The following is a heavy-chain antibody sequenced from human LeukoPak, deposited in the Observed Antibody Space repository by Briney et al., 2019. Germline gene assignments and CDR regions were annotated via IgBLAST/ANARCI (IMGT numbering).Heavy chain of an antibody. Sequence: PSETLSLTCTVSGGSISSYYWSWIRQPPGKGLEWIGYIYYSGGTNYNPSLKSRVTISVDTSKNQFSLKLSSVTAADTAVYYCARPGYCSSTSCYADYWGQGTLVTVSS. CDR1: GGSISSYY. V-gene: IGHV4-59*08. J-gene: IGHJ4*02. CDR3: ARPGYCSSTSCYADY. CDR2: IYYSGGT. D-gene: IGHD2-2*01.